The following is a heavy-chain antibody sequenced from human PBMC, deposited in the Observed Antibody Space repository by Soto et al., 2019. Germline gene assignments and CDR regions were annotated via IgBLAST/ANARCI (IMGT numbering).Heavy chain of an antibody. D-gene: IGHD6-19*01. J-gene: IGHJ4*02. CDR2: INHSGST. Sequence: SETLPLTCAVYGGSFSGYYWSWIRQPPGKGLEWIGEINHSGSTNYNPSLKSRVTISVDTSKNQFSLKLSSVTAADTAVYYCARGVSGSGRPWNYWGQGTLVTVSS. CDR1: GGSFSGYY. CDR3: ARGVSGSGRPWNY. V-gene: IGHV4-34*01.